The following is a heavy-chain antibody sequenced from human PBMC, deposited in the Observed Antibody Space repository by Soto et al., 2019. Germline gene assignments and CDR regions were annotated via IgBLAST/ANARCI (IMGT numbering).Heavy chain of an antibody. D-gene: IGHD3-10*01. Sequence: ASVKVSGKASGYTFTSHDINWVRQATGQGLEWMGWMNPNSGNTGYAQNFQGRVTMARNTSISTAYMELSSLRSEDTAVYYCARGAPYYYDSGSYYILDSWGQGTLVTVSS. J-gene: IGHJ4*02. V-gene: IGHV1-8*01. CDR3: ARGAPYYYDSGSYYILDS. CDR2: MNPNSGNT. CDR1: GYTFTSHD.